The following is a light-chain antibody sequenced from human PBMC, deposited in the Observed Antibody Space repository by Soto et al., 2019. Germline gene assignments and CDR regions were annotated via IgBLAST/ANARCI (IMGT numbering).Light chain of an antibody. V-gene: IGKV3-15*01. CDR3: PQYSNWPRT. CDR2: GAA. J-gene: IGKJ1*01. Sequence: EIVMTQSPATLSVSPGERATLSCTARQSVGSNLAWYQQNPGQAPRLLIYGAATRDTGIPARFSGSGSGPEFTLTISCLQSEDFALYFCPQYSNWPRTFGQGTKVQI. CDR1: QSVGSN.